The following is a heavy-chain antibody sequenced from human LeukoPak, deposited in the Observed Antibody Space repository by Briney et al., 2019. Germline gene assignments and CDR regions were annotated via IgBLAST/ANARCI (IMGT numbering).Heavy chain of an antibody. V-gene: IGHV4-59*08. D-gene: IGHD3-9*01. Sequence: PSETLSLTCTVSGGSISSYYWSWIRQPPGKGLEWIGYIYYSGSTNYNPSLKSRVTISVDTSKNQFSLKLSSVTAADTAVYYCARQGPNYDILTGYYIPYNWFDPWGQGTLVTVSS. CDR1: GGSISSYY. J-gene: IGHJ5*02. CDR2: IYYSGST. CDR3: ARQGPNYDILTGYYIPYNWFDP.